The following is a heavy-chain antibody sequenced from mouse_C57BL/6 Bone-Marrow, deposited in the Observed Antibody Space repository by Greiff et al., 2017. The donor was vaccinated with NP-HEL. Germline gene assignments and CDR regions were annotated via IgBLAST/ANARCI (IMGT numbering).Heavy chain of an antibody. V-gene: IGHV1-84*01. CDR2: IYPGSGNT. CDR1: GYTFTDYY. Sequence: QVQLQQSGPELVKPGASVKISCTASGYTFTDYYINWVKQRPGQGLEWIGWIYPGSGNTKYNEKFKGKAPLTVDQSSSTAYMQLSSLTSEDSAVYFCARSASGYWRGWYFDVWGTGTTVTVSS. D-gene: IGHD2-3*01. J-gene: IGHJ1*03. CDR3: ARSASGYWRGWYFDV.